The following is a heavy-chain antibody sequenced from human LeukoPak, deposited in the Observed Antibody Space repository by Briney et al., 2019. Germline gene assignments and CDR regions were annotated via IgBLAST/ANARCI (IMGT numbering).Heavy chain of an antibody. D-gene: IGHD6-13*01. CDR3: ARQRAAGTWAFDY. CDR2: IYYSGNS. V-gene: IGHV4-39*01. J-gene: IGHJ4*02. Sequence: PSETLSLTCTVSGGSISSSSYWWGWIRQPPGKGLEWIGSIYYSGNSYYNPSLKSRLTISVDTSKNQFSLNLSSVTAADTAVYYCARQRAAGTWAFDYWGQGTLLTVSS. CDR1: GGSISSSSYW.